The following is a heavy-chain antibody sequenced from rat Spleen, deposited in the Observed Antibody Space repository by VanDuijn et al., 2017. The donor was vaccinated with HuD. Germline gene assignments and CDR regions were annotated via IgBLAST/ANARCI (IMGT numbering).Heavy chain of an antibody. D-gene: IGHD1-4*01. CDR2: IKYSGNT. V-gene: IGHV3-1*01. CDR1: GYSITSNY. Sequence: VQLQESGPGLVKPSQSLSLTCSVTGYSITSNYWAWIRKFPGNRMEWIGYIKYSGNTGYNPSLRSRISITRDTSKNQFFLQLNSVATEDTATYYCARWTRYFDYWGQGVMVTVSS. CDR3: ARWTRYFDY. J-gene: IGHJ2*01.